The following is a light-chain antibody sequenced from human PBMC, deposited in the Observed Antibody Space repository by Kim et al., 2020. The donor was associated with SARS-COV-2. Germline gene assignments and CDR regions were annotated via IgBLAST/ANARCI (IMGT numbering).Light chain of an antibody. J-gene: IGKJ1*01. Sequence: STGDRVTITCRASQGISSYLAWYQQKPGKAPKLLIYAASTLQSGVPSRFSGSGSGTDFTLTISCLQSEDFATYYCQQYYSYPPWTFGQGTKVDIK. CDR2: AAS. CDR1: QGISSY. V-gene: IGKV1-8*01. CDR3: QQYYSYPPWT.